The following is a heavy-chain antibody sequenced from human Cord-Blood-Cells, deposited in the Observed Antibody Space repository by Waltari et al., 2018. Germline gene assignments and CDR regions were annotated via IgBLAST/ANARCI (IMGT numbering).Heavy chain of an antibody. CDR1: GGSFSGYY. CDR2: INQSGST. V-gene: IGHV4-34*01. Sequence: QVQLQPWGAGLLTPSETLSLTCAVYGGSFSGYYWSWIRQPPGKGLEWIGEINQSGSTNYNPSLKSRVTISVDTSKNQFSLKLSSVTAADTAVYYCARRRVGATRGAFDIWGQGTMVTVSS. D-gene: IGHD1-26*01. J-gene: IGHJ3*02. CDR3: ARRRVGATRGAFDI.